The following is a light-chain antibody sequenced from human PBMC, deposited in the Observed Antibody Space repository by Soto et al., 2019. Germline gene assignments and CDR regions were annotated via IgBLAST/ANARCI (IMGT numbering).Light chain of an antibody. CDR3: QQSFRSPIT. CDR1: QSISSY. V-gene: IGKV1-39*01. Sequence: DIQMTQSPSSLSASVGDRVTITCRASQSISSYLNWFQQKPGKAPKVLIYATSGLQSGVPSRFSGSGSGTEFTLTIRSLQPEDFATYYCQQSFRSPITFGQGTRLEIK. J-gene: IGKJ5*01. CDR2: ATS.